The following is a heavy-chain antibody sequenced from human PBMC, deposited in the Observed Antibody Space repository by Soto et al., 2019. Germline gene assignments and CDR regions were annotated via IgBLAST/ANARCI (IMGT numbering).Heavy chain of an antibody. J-gene: IGHJ1*01. V-gene: IGHV4-34*01. D-gene: IGHD3-16*01. CDR1: GGSFSGYY. CDR2: INHSGST. CDR3: ARGRSMITFRIRTSYFQH. Sequence: SETLCLTCAVYGGSFSGYYSSWIRQPPGKGLEWIGEINHSGSTNYNPSLKSRVTISVDTSKNQFSLKLSSVTAADTAVYYCARGRSMITFRIRTSYFQHWGQGTLVT.